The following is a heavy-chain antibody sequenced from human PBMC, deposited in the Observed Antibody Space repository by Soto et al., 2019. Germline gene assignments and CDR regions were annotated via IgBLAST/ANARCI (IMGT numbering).Heavy chain of an antibody. J-gene: IGHJ3*02. CDR2: IYYSGST. CDR3: AIDGNTGYYASKGAFDI. D-gene: IGHD3-22*01. V-gene: IGHV4-31*03. Sequence: SSETLSLTCTVSGGSISSGGYYWGWIRQHPGKGLEWIGYIYYSGSTYYSPSLKSRVTISVDTSKNQFSLKLSSVTAADTAVYYCAIDGNTGYYASKGAFDIWGQGTMVTVSS. CDR1: GGSISSGGYY.